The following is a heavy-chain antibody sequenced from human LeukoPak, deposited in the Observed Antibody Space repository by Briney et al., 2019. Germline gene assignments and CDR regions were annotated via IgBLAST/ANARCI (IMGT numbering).Heavy chain of an antibody. CDR3: AKRRRAEAGPEDY. CDR2: IDNNDDNT. CDR1: GFTFSDYA. J-gene: IGHJ4*02. V-gene: IGHV3-23*01. Sequence: PGGSLRLSCAASGFTFSDYAMTWVRQAPGKGLEWVSSIDNNDDNTYYADSVKGRFTISRDNSENTLSLQMSSLRAEDTAIYYCAKRRRAEAGPEDYWGQGTLVAVSS. D-gene: IGHD6-19*01.